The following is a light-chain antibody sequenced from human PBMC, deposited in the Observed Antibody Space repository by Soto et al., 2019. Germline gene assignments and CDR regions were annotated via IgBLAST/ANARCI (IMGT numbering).Light chain of an antibody. J-gene: IGKJ5*01. CDR3: QQXKSYPIT. CDR1: QDINTY. CDR2: AAS. V-gene: IGKV1-9*01. Sequence: DIQLTQSPSFLSASVGDRVTITCRASQDINTYLAWYQQKPGKAPKLLIFAASTLQNGVPSRFSGSGSGTEFTVTITSLQPEXXATXXXQQXKSYPITFGQGTRLEIK.